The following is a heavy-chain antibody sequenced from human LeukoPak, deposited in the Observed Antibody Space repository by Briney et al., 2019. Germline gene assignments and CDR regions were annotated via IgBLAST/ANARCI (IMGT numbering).Heavy chain of an antibody. CDR2: ISAYNGNT. V-gene: IGHV1-18*01. Sequence: ASVKVSCKASGGTFSSYAISWVRQAPGQGLEWMGWISAYNGNTNYAQKLQGRVTMTTDTSTSTAYMELRSLRSDDTAVYYCARLAGTLDAFDIWGQGTMVTVSS. CDR3: ARLAGTLDAFDI. CDR1: GGTFSSYA. J-gene: IGHJ3*02. D-gene: IGHD6-13*01.